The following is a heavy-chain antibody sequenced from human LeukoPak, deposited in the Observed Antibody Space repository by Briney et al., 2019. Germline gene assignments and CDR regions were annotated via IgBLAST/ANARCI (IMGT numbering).Heavy chain of an antibody. D-gene: IGHD3-3*01. Sequence: ASVKVSCKASGYTFTSYGISWVRQAAGQELDWMGWISAYNGNTNYAQKLQGRVTMTTDTSTSTAYMELRSLRSDDTAVYYCARGWGVVSYYDFWSVYRGGAFDIWGQGTMVTVSS. CDR2: ISAYNGNT. V-gene: IGHV1-18*01. CDR3: ARGWGVVSYYDFWSVYRGGAFDI. CDR1: GYTFTSYG. J-gene: IGHJ3*02.